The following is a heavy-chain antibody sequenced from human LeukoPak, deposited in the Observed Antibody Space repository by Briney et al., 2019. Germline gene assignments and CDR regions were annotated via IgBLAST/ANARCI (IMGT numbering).Heavy chain of an antibody. Sequence: FQGRVTMTRDTSTSTVYMELSSLRPEDTAVYYCARDSFSGYYYGPFDYWGQGTLVTVSS. CDR3: ARDSFSGYYYGPFDY. V-gene: IGHV1-46*01. J-gene: IGHJ4*02. D-gene: IGHD3-22*01.